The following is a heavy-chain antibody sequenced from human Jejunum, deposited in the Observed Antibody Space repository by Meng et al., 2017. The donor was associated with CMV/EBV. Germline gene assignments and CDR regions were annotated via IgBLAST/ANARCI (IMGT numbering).Heavy chain of an antibody. CDR1: GYIFNNYG. Sequence: QVQLVQSGAEVEKPGASVKVSCNASGYIFNNYGVSWVRQAPGQGPEWMGWISAYNGNTNYAQNFQGRFTMTTDTSTSTAYMELKSLRSDDTAVYYCARGPSIGVRGVFYFDYWGQGTLVTVSS. D-gene: IGHD3-10*01. CDR2: ISAYNGNT. V-gene: IGHV1-18*01. CDR3: ARGPSIGVRGVFYFDY. J-gene: IGHJ4*02.